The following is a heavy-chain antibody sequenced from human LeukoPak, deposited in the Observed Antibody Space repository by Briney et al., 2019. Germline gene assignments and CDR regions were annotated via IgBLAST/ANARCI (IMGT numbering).Heavy chain of an antibody. Sequence: PGGSLRLSCAASGFTFSSYWMSWVRQVPGKGLEWVANIDQDGSEKYYVDSVKGRFTISRDNAENYLYLQMNSLRGEDTAFYYCAKDASVGDSRGWYPSYFDSWGQGVLVTVSS. CDR2: IDQDGSEK. CDR1: GFTFSSYW. J-gene: IGHJ4*02. D-gene: IGHD6-19*01. CDR3: AKDASVGDSRGWYPSYFDS. V-gene: IGHV3-7*03.